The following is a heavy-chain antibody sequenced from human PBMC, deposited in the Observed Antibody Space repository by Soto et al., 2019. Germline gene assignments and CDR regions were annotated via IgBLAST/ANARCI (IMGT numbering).Heavy chain of an antibody. V-gene: IGHV1-2*04. CDR2: INPNSGGT. CDR3: AKDRGSWDYYYGLDA. D-gene: IGHD3-10*01. CDR1: GYTFTGYY. J-gene: IGHJ6*02. Sequence: ASVKVSCKASGYTFTGYYMHWVRQAPGQGLEWMGWINPNSGGTNYAQKFQGWVTMTRDTSISTAYMELSRLRSDDTAVYFCAKDRGSWDYYYGLDAWGQGTTVTVSS.